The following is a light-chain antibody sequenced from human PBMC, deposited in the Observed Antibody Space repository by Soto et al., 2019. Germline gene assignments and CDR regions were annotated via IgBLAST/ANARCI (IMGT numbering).Light chain of an antibody. J-gene: IGLJ2*01. CDR1: IDDVGGYNY. V-gene: IGLV2-14*01. CDR3: SSYTSSATVV. Sequence: QSVLAQPASVSGSPGQSITVSCTETIDDVGGYNYVSWYQQLPGKAPKLMIYEVNNRPSGVSNRFSGSKSGNTASLTISGLQAEDEADYYCSSYTSSATVVFGGGTQLTVL. CDR2: EVN.